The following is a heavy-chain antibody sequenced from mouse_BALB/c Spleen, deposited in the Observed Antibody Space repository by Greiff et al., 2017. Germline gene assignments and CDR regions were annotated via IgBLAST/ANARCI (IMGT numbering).Heavy chain of an antibody. Sequence: VKLVESGAELVRPGTSVKISCKASGYAFTNYWLGWVKQRPGHGLEWIGDIYPGSGNTYYNEKFKGKATLTADKSSSTAYMQLSSLTSEDSAVYFCARRGDYEGFAYWGQGTLVTVSA. CDR3: ARRGDYEGFAY. CDR2: IYPGSGNT. V-gene: IGHV1-63*01. CDR1: GYAFTNYW. J-gene: IGHJ3*01. D-gene: IGHD2-4*01.